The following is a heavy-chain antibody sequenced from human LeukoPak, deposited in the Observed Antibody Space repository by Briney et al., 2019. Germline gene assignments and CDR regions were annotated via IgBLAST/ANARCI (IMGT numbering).Heavy chain of an antibody. D-gene: IGHD2-2*01. CDR1: GYTFTGYY. CDR2: INPNSGGT. J-gene: IGHJ4*02. CDR3: ARDSIVVVPAANDFDY. V-gene: IGHV1-2*02. Sequence: GASVKVSCKASGYTFTGYYMHWVRQAPGQGLEWMGWINPNSGGTNYAQKFQGRVTTTRDTSISTAYMELSRLRSDDTAVYYCARDSIVVVPAANDFDYWGQGTLVTVSS.